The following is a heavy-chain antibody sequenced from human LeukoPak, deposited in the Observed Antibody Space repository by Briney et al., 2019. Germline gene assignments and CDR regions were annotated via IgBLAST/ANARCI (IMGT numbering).Heavy chain of an antibody. Sequence: GGSLRLSCAASGFSFSSYWMSWVRQAPGKGLEWVSVIYSGGSTYYADSVKGRFTISRDNSKNTLYLQMNSLRAEDTAVYYCARAVDSSGYPYYFDYWGQGTLVTVSS. V-gene: IGHV3-66*01. J-gene: IGHJ4*02. CDR2: IYSGGST. D-gene: IGHD3-22*01. CDR1: GFSFSSYW. CDR3: ARAVDSSGYPYYFDY.